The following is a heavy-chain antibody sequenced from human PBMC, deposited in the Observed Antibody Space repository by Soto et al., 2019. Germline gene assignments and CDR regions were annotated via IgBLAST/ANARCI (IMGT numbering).Heavy chain of an antibody. CDR3: ARGYYDSSGYSDEAFDI. J-gene: IGHJ3*02. CDR2: IYYSGST. V-gene: IGHV4-59*01. CDR1: GGSMNNYY. D-gene: IGHD3-22*01. Sequence: SESLSLTCTPSGGSMNNYYWSWIRQAPGTGLQYIGYIYYSGSTNYNPSLKSRVTISVDTSKNQFSLKLSSVTAADTAVYYCARGYYDSSGYSDEAFDIWGQGTMVTVSS.